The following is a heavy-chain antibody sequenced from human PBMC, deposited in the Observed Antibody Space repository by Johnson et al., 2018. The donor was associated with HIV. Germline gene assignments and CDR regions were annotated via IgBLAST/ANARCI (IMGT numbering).Heavy chain of an antibody. CDR2: ISYDGSNK. CDR3: AFEEPYSAAAGIDAFDI. Sequence: QVLLVESGGGVVQPGRSLRASCAASGFGFSSYAMHWVRQAPGKGLEWVAVISYDGSNKYYADSVKGRFTISRDSSEKTLYLQMNSLRPEDTAVYYCAFEEPYSAAAGIDAFDIWGQGTMVTVSS. V-gene: IGHV3-30*04. J-gene: IGHJ3*02. D-gene: IGHD6-13*01. CDR1: GFGFSSYA.